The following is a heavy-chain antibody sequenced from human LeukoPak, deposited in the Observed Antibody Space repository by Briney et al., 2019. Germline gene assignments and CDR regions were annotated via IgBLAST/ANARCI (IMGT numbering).Heavy chain of an antibody. D-gene: IGHD4-17*01. CDR2: ISYDGSNK. Sequence: GGSLRLSCAASGFTFSSYAMHWVRQAPGKGLEWVAVISYDGSNKYYADSVKGRFTISRDNSKNTPYLQMDSLRAEDTAVYYCARNTVTDCWGQGTPVTASS. CDR1: GFTFSSYA. CDR3: ARNTVTDC. V-gene: IGHV3-30-3*01. J-gene: IGHJ4*02.